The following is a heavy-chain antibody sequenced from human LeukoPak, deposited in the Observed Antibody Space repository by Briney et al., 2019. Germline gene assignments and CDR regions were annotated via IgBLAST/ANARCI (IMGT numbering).Heavy chain of an antibody. CDR3: ASGVVAANYFDY. CDR2: INWNGGST. V-gene: IGHV3-20*04. CDR1: GFTFDDYG. D-gene: IGHD2-15*01. Sequence: GGSLRLSCATSGFTFDDYGMSWVRQAPGKGLEWVSGINWNGGSTGYAGSVKGRFSISRDNAKNALYLQMNSLRAEDTALYYCASGVVAANYFDYWGQGALVTVSS. J-gene: IGHJ4*02.